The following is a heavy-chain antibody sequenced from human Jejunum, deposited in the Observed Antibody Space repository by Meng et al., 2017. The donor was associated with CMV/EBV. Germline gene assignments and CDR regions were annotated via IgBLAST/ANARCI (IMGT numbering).Heavy chain of an antibody. CDR2: VYPPSGVT. V-gene: IGHV1-2*02. D-gene: IGHD5-12*01. CDR3: AAVTYSAYNDFDY. Sequence: KASGYNFTAYYLHWVRQAPGQGLEWMGWVYPPSGVTEYARRFQGRVTMTRDTSITTAYMELSRLTSDDTALYYCAAVTYSAYNDFDYWGQGTLVTVSS. J-gene: IGHJ4*02. CDR1: GYNFTAYY.